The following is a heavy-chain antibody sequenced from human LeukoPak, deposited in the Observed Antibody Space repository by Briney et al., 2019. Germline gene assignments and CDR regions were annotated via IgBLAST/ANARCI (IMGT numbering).Heavy chain of an antibody. CDR1: GYRFTRYW. V-gene: IGHV5-51*01. D-gene: IGHD4-17*01. Sequence: GGSLQISCQGSGYRFTRYWIGWGRQLPGKGLGGRGIIYTGESDTKNSPSLQGQVTISADKSISTAYLQWSSLKASDTAMYYCARRRYGDYFDYWGQGTLVTVSS. J-gene: IGHJ4*02. CDR3: ARRRYGDYFDY. CDR2: IYTGESDT.